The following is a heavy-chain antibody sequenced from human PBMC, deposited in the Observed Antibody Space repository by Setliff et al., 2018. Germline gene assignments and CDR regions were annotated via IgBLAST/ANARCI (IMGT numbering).Heavy chain of an antibody. CDR2: ISSSGAT. Sequence: SETLSLTCSVSDDSFYSDYYFWGWIRQPPGKGLEWIATISSSGATNYNSSLKSRVTLSRDVAKRQFALNLRSVTAVDTAVYYCAREGRWDYNYPIYWAQ. J-gene: IGHJ4*02. V-gene: IGHV4-39*01. CDR3: AREGRWDYNYPIY. CDR1: DDSFYSDYYF. D-gene: IGHD5-12*01.